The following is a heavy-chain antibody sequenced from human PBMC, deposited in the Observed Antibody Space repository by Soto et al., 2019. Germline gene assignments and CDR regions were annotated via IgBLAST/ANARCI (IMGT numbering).Heavy chain of an antibody. Sequence: GGSLRLSCAASGFTFSSYGMHWVRQAPGKGLEWVAVISYDGSNKYYADSVKGRFTISRDNSKNTLYLQMNSLRAEDTAVYYCAKGVFSKYDILTGKTGYSYYYGMDVWGQGTTVTVSS. J-gene: IGHJ6*02. CDR2: ISYDGSNK. D-gene: IGHD3-9*01. V-gene: IGHV3-30*18. CDR3: AKGVFSKYDILTGKTGYSYYYGMDV. CDR1: GFTFSSYG.